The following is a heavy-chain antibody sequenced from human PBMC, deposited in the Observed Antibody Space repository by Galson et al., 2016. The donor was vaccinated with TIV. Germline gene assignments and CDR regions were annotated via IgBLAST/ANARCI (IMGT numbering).Heavy chain of an antibody. CDR1: GYTFSAYY. V-gene: IGHV1-2*02. J-gene: IGHJ6*02. CDR3: ARDGSYGLDV. Sequence: SVKVSCKASGYTFSAYYVHRVRQAPGQGLVWMGWTNPNTGGTNSAQKVQGMLSMTRDKSISTAYMELTRHKSDDTALYYCARDGSYGLDVWGQGTTVTVSS. CDR2: TNPNTGGT.